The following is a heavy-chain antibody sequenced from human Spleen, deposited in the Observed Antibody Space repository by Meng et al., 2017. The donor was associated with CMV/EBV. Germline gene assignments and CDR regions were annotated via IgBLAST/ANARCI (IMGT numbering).Heavy chain of an antibody. CDR3: ARGAGITRGGHLSY. CDR2: INHSGST. CDR1: GGSFSGYY. J-gene: IGHJ4*02. V-gene: IGHV4-34*01. D-gene: IGHD3-10*01. Sequence: QVPVQQGGAVLLKPSETLSPTCAVYGGSFSGYYWSWIRQPPGKGLEWIGEINHSGSTNYNPSLKSRVTISVDTSKNQFSLKLSSVTAADTAVYYCARGAGITRGGHLSYWGQGTLVTVSS.